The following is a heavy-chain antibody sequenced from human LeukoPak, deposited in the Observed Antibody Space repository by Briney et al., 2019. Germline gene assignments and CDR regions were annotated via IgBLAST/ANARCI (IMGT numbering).Heavy chain of an antibody. CDR3: AREDSGSYYNYYYFYMDV. D-gene: IGHD3-10*01. V-gene: IGHV4-39*07. Sequence: SETLSLTCSVSGGSISSNSYYWGWIRQPPGKGLEWIGSFYYSGSTYYNPSLKSRVTISVDTSKTQFSLNLSSVTAADTAVYYCAREDSGSYYNYYYFYMDVWGKGTTVTISS. CDR2: FYYSGST. CDR1: GGSISSNSYY. J-gene: IGHJ6*03.